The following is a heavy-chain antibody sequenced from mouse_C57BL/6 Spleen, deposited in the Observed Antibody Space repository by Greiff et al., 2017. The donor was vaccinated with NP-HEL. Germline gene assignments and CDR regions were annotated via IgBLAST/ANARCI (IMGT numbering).Heavy chain of an antibody. D-gene: IGHD1-1*01. J-gene: IGHJ2*01. Sequence: VQLQQSGPELVKPGASVKLSCKASGYTFTSYDINWVKQRPGQGLEWIGWIYPRDGSTKYNEKFKGKATLTVDTSSSTAYMEHHSLTSEDSAVYFCATYYYGSSWYFDYWGQGTTLTVSS. V-gene: IGHV1-85*01. CDR3: ATYYYGSSWYFDY. CDR2: IYPRDGST. CDR1: GYTFTSYD.